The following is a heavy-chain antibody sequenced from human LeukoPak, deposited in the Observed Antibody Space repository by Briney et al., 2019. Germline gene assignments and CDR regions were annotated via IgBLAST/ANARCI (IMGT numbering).Heavy chain of an antibody. Sequence: ASVKVSCKASGYTFTGDYMHWVRQAPGQGLEWMGWINPNSGGTNYAQKFQGRVTMTRGTSISTAYMELSRLRSDDTAVYYCARGDYGDYFGEWGGFDPWGQGTLVTVSS. D-gene: IGHD4-17*01. CDR3: ARGDYGDYFGEWGGFDP. CDR1: GYTFTGDY. J-gene: IGHJ5*02. CDR2: INPNSGGT. V-gene: IGHV1-2*02.